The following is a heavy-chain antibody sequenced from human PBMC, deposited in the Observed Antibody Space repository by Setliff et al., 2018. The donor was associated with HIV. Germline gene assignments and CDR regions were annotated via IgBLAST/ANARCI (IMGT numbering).Heavy chain of an antibody. V-gene: IGHV4-61*02. CDR3: AREPDSIPYDY. CDR2: IYTSGST. Sequence: SETLSLTCTVSGASFIRSRYYWSWIRQPAGKGLEWIGRIYTSGSTNYNPSLKSRVTISVDASRNQFSLKLNSVTAADTAVYYCAREPDSIPYDYWGQGTLVTVSS. J-gene: IGHJ4*02. CDR1: GASFIRSRYY. D-gene: IGHD4-4*01.